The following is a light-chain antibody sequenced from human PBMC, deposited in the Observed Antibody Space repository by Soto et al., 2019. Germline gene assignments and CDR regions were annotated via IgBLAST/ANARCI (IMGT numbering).Light chain of an antibody. CDR3: QQRSNWPLT. CDR1: QSVSSS. CDR2: DAS. J-gene: IGKJ4*01. V-gene: IGKV3-11*01. Sequence: EIVLTQSPATLSLSPGERATLSCRASQSVSSSLAWYQQKPGQAPRLLIYDASNRATGIPARFSGSGSGTDFTLTISSLEPDDFAVYYCQQRSNWPLTFGGGTNVEIK.